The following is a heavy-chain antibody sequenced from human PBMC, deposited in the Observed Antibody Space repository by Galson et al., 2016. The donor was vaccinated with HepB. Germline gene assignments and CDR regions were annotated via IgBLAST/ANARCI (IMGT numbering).Heavy chain of an antibody. CDR2: VHSSGNS. Sequence: SETLSLTCDVSDESITTHYWSWIRQSPGEGLEWLGYVHSSGNSKYNPSLTSRFPMSLDTSGGPFSLRLRSVTAADTAVYFCARGTRFSYKWSFDSWGQEPWSPSPQ. CDR3: ARGTRFSYKWSFDS. CDR1: DESITTHY. J-gene: IGHJ4*01. D-gene: IGHD1-20*01. V-gene: IGHV4-59*11.